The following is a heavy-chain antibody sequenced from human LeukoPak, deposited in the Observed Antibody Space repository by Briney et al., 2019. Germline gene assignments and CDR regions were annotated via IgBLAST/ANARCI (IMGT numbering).Heavy chain of an antibody. D-gene: IGHD3-10*01. V-gene: IGHV4-4*02. J-gene: IGHJ4*02. CDR2: IYHSGST. CDR3: ARHPELYFFDY. CDR1: GGSISSSNW. Sequence: SETLSLTCAVSGGSISSSNWWSWVRQPPGKGLEWIGEIYHSGSTNYNPSLKSRVTISADTSKNQVSLTLSSVTAADTAVYYCARHPELYFFDYWGQGTLVTVSS.